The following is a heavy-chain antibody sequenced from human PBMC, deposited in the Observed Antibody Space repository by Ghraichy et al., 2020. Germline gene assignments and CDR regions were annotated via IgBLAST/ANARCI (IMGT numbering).Heavy chain of an antibody. CDR1: GFTFSSYG. D-gene: IGHD6-13*01. Sequence: GASLRLSCAASGFTFSSYGMHWVRQAPGKGLEWVAVIWYDGSNKYYADSVKGRFTISRDNSKNTLYLQMNSLRAEDTAVYYCARDPVQAAAGPGYYFDYWGQGTLVTVSS. CDR2: IWYDGSNK. CDR3: ARDPVQAAAGPGYYFDY. V-gene: IGHV3-33*01. J-gene: IGHJ4*02.